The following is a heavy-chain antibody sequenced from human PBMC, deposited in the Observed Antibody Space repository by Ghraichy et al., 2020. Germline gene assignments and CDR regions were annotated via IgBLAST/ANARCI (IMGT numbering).Heavy chain of an antibody. J-gene: IGHJ4*02. CDR3: ARQPAATMREFAFDY. V-gene: IGHV4-39*01. CDR2: IYYSGST. D-gene: IGHD2-15*01. Sequence: SETLSLTCTVSGDSISRGNFFWGWIRQPPGKGLEWIGRIYYSGSTYYNPSLKSRVTMSVDTSKNQFSLNLRSVTAADTAVYYCARQPAATMREFAFDYWGQGTLVTVSS. CDR1: GDSISRGNFF.